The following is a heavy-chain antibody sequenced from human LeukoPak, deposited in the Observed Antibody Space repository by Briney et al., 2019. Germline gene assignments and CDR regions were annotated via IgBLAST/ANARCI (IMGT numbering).Heavy chain of an antibody. D-gene: IGHD3-22*01. Sequence: TGGSLRLSCAASGFTFSSYAMSWIRQAPGKGLEWVSASGSGGNTYYADSVKGRFTISRDNSKNTLYLEMSSPRAEDTAVYYCAGGYYDSFGGYWGQGTLVTVSS. J-gene: IGHJ4*02. CDR2: SGSGGNT. CDR1: GFTFSSYA. CDR3: AGGYYDSFGGY. V-gene: IGHV3-23*01.